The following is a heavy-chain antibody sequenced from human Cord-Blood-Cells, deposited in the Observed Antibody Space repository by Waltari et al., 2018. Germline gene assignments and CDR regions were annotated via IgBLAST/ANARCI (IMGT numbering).Heavy chain of an antibody. Sequence: EVQLVESGGGLVQPGGSLKLSCAASGFTFSGSAMHWVRQASGKGREWVGRIRSKANSYATAYAASLKGRFTISRDDSKNTAYLQMNSLKSEDPAVYYCQGGTDYWGQGTLVTVSS. D-gene: IGHD1-1*01. J-gene: IGHJ4*02. CDR1: GFTFSGSA. CDR2: IRSKANSYAT. V-gene: IGHV3-73*02. CDR3: QGGTDY.